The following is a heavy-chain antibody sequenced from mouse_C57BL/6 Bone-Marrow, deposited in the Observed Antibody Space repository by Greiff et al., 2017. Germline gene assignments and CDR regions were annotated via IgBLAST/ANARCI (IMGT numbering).Heavy chain of an antibody. CDR1: GYTFTNYW. J-gene: IGHJ1*03. V-gene: IGHV1-63*01. CDR2: IYPGGGST. Sequence: QVQLQQSGAELVRPGTSVKMSCKASGYTFTNYWIGWAKQRPGHGLEWIGDIYPGGGSTNYNEKFKGKATLTEDKSSSTAYMQFSSLTSEDSAIYYCARRDDGYFDVWGTGTTVTVSS. D-gene: IGHD2-3*01. CDR3: ARRDDGYFDV.